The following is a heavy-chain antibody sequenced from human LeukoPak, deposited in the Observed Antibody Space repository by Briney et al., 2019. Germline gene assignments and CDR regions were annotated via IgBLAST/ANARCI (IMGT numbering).Heavy chain of an antibody. J-gene: IGHJ3*02. V-gene: IGHV3-30*04. CDR1: GFTFSSYA. CDR2: VSYDGSNK. D-gene: IGHD6-25*01. Sequence: GGSLRLSCAASGFTFSSYAMHWVRQAPGKGLEWVAVVSYDGSNKYYADSVKGRFTISRDNSKNTLYLQMNSLRAEDTAVYYCARDQADDAFDIWGQGTMVTVSS. CDR3: ARDQADDAFDI.